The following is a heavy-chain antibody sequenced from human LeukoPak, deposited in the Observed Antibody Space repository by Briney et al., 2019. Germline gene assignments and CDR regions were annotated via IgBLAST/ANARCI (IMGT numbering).Heavy chain of an antibody. D-gene: IGHD2/OR15-2a*01. CDR2: IYYSGST. V-gene: IGHV4-59*01. CDR1: GGSISSYY. CDR3: ARADASMLQLY. Sequence: SETLSLTCTVSGGSISSYYWSWIRQPPGKGLEWIGYIYYSGSTNYNPSLKSRVTISVDTSKNQFSLELSSVTAADTAVYYCARADASMLQLYWGQGTLVTVSS. J-gene: IGHJ4*02.